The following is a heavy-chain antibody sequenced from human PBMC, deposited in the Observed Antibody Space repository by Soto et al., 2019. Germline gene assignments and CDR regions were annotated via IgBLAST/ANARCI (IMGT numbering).Heavy chain of an antibody. CDR2: IWYDGSNK. Sequence: QVQLVESGGGVVQPGRSLRLSCAASGFTFSSYGMHWVRQAPGKGLEWVAVIWYDGSNKYYADSVKGRFTISRDNSKNTLYLQMNSRRAEDTAVYYCATYGSGSHAYWGQGTLVTVSS. D-gene: IGHD3-10*01. CDR3: ATYGSGSHAY. V-gene: IGHV3-33*01. CDR1: GFTFSSYG. J-gene: IGHJ4*02.